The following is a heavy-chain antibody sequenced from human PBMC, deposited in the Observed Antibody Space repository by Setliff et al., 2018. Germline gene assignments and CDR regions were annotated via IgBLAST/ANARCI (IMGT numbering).Heavy chain of an antibody. CDR1: GYTFTSYD. Sequence: ASVKVSCKASGYTFTSYDINWVRQATGQGLEWMGWMNPNNGNTNYAQKLQGRVTMTTDTSTSTAYMELRSLRSDDTAVYYCARDRREAFDIWGQGTMVTVSS. V-gene: IGHV1-18*01. J-gene: IGHJ3*02. CDR3: ARDRREAFDI. CDR2: MNPNNGNT.